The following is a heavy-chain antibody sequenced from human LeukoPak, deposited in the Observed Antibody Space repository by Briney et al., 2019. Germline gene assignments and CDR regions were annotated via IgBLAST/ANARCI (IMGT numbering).Heavy chain of an antibody. CDR1: GFTFSSYA. Sequence: EGSLRLSCAASGFTFSSYAMHWVRQAPGKGLEWVAVISYDGSNKYYADSVKGRFTISRDNSKNTLYLQMNSLRTEDTAVYYCARGLANSRDYWGQGTLVTVSS. J-gene: IGHJ4*02. CDR2: ISYDGSNK. V-gene: IGHV3-30*04. CDR3: ARGLANSRDY.